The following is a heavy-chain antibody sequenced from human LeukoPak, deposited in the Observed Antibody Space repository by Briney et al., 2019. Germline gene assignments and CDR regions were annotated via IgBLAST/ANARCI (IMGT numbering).Heavy chain of an antibody. CDR3: ARSITIFGVVIARVYFDH. J-gene: IGHJ4*02. Sequence: ASVKVSCKASGYTFTGYYMHWVRQAPGQGLEWMGWINPNSGGTNYAQKFQGRVTMTRDTSISTAYMELSRLRSDDTAVYYCARSITIFGVVIARVYFDHWGQGTLVTVSS. CDR2: INPNSGGT. CDR1: GYTFTGYY. V-gene: IGHV1-2*02. D-gene: IGHD3-3*01.